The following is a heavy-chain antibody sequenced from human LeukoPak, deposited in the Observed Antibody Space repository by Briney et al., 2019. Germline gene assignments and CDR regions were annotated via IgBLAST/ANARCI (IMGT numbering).Heavy chain of an antibody. V-gene: IGHV4-31*03. CDR3: ARDRVVAPLNWFDP. D-gene: IGHD2-21*01. CDR1: GGSISSSGYY. Sequence: SETLSLTCTVSGGSISSSGYYGSWIRQHPGKGLDWIGYIYYSGSTYHNPSLKSRVTISVDTSKNQFSLKLSSVTAADTAVYYCARDRVVAPLNWFDPWGQGTLVTVSS. CDR2: IYYSGST. J-gene: IGHJ5*02.